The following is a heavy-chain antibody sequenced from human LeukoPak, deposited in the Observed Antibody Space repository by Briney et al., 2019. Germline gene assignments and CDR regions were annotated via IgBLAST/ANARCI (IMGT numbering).Heavy chain of an antibody. D-gene: IGHD6-13*01. CDR2: INPNSGGT. Sequence: ASVKVSCKASGYTFTSYGISWVRQAPGQGLEWMGWINPNSGGTNYARKFQGRVTMTRDTSISTAYMELTRLTSDDTAVYYCARTNSSSWWYFDYWGQGTLVTVSS. J-gene: IGHJ4*02. CDR1: GYTFTSYG. CDR3: ARTNSSSWWYFDY. V-gene: IGHV1-2*02.